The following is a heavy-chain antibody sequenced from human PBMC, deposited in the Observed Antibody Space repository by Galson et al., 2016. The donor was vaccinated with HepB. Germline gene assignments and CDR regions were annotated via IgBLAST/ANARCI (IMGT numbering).Heavy chain of an antibody. CDR3: AKRVGAAARGWFDP. CDR1: GFTFINFA. Sequence: SLRLSCVASGFTFINFAMSWVRQAPGKGLEWVSAISTTGHVTYYADFVKGRFTISRDNSKDTLYLQMNSLRAEDTAVYYCAKRVGAAARGWFDPWGQGTLVTVSS. D-gene: IGHD1-26*01. CDR2: ISTTGHVT. J-gene: IGHJ5*02. V-gene: IGHV3-23*01.